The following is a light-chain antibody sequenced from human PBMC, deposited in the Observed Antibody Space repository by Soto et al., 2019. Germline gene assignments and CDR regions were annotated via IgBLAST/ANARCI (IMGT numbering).Light chain of an antibody. CDR1: QTISSW. V-gene: IGKV1-5*01. Sequence: DIQMTQSPSTLSGSVGDRVTITCRAIQTISSWLAWYQQKPGKAPKLLIYAASSLQSGVPSRFSGSGSGTDFTLTINNLQPDDFATYYCQHYNSYSEAFGQGTKVDIK. CDR3: QHYNSYSEA. CDR2: AAS. J-gene: IGKJ1*01.